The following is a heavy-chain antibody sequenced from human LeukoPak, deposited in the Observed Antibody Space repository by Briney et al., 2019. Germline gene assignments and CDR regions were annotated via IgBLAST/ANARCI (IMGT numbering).Heavy chain of an antibody. D-gene: IGHD2-15*01. Sequence: SETLSLTCTVSGCSISTYYWSWIRQPPGKGLEWIGYIYYSGSTNYNPSLKSRVTISVDTSKNQFSLKLSSVTAADTAVYYCARGYCSGGSCYSSRGWFDPWGQGTLVTVSS. CDR2: IYYSGST. CDR3: ARGYCSGGSCYSSRGWFDP. V-gene: IGHV4-59*01. J-gene: IGHJ5*02. CDR1: GCSISTYY.